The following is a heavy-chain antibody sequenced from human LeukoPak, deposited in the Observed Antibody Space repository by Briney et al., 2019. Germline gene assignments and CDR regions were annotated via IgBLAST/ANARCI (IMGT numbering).Heavy chain of an antibody. CDR1: GGSISSSSYY. CDR2: IYYSGST. Sequence: PSETLSLTCTVSGGSISSSSYYWGWIRQPPGKGLEWIGSIYYSGSTYYNPSLKSRVTISVDTSKNQFSLKLSSVTAADTAVYYCARRWSGLRYFDHWGQGTLVTVSS. D-gene: IGHD3-9*01. J-gene: IGHJ4*02. V-gene: IGHV4-39*07. CDR3: ARRWSGLRYFDH.